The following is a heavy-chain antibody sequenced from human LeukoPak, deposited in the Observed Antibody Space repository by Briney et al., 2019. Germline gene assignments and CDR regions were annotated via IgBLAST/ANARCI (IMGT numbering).Heavy chain of an antibody. CDR2: INPNSGGT. D-gene: IGHD2-15*01. J-gene: IGHJ1*01. V-gene: IGHV1-2*02. CDR1: GYTFTGYY. Sequence: ASVKVSCKASGYTFTGYYMHWVRQAPGQGLEWMGWINPNSGGTNYAQKFQGRVTMTRDTSISTAYMELSRLRSDDTAVYYCARARCSGGSCYYAGYFQHWGQGTLVTVSS. CDR3: ARARCSGGSCYYAGYFQH.